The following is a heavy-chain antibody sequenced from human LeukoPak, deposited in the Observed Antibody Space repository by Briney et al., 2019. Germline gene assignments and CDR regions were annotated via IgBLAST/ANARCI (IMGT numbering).Heavy chain of an antibody. D-gene: IGHD2-2*01. V-gene: IGHV1-69*01. CDR2: IIPIFGTA. J-gene: IGHJ4*02. Sequence: SVKVSCKASGGTFSSYAISWVRQAPGQGLEWMGGIIPIFGTANYAQKFQGRVTITADESTSTAHMELSSLRSEDMAVYYCAVNPTYCSSTSCYVGTYWGQGTLVTVSS. CDR1: GGTFSSYA. CDR3: AVNPTYCSSTSCYVGTY.